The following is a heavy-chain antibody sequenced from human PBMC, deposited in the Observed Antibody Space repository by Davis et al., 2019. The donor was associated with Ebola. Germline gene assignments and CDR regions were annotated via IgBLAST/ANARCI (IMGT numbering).Heavy chain of an antibody. V-gene: IGHV3-30*03. J-gene: IGHJ6*04. CDR1: GFTFSNYA. Sequence: GESLKISCAASGFTFSNYAMHWVRQAPGKGLQWVAVVSYDGRHKYYADSVKGRFTISRDNSKNTFNLQMNSLRVEDTAVYFCARDPSGGSGWSVGYYGMDVWGKGTTVTVSS. CDR2: VSYDGRHK. D-gene: IGHD6-19*01. CDR3: ARDPSGGSGWSVGYYGMDV.